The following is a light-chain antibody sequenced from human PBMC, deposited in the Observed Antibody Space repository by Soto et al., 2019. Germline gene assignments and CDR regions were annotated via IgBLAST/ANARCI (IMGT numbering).Light chain of an antibody. V-gene: IGLV2-14*01. J-gene: IGLJ1*01. CDR3: SSYTSSSPYV. CDR2: EVS. CDR1: SSDVGGYNY. Sequence: QSALTQPASVSGSPGQSITISCTGTSSDVGGYNYVSWYQQHPGKAPKLMIYEVSNRPSGVSNRFSGSKSGNTASLIISGLQAEDEADYYCSSYTSSSPYVFGSGTKLTVL.